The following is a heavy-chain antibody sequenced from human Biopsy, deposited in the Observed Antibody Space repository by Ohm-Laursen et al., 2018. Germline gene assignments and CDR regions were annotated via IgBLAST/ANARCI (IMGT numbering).Heavy chain of an antibody. Sequence: ETLSLTCTVSGESLGTYYWTWIRQPPGKGLEWIASIYYSGTTNKNPSLKSRVTISVDTSKRQFYLELSSVTAADTAIYYCARVRGGFLEWFDYWGQGTLITVSS. CDR1: GESLGTYY. V-gene: IGHV4-59*01. CDR2: IYYSGTT. CDR3: ARVRGGFLEWFDY. J-gene: IGHJ5*01. D-gene: IGHD3-3*01.